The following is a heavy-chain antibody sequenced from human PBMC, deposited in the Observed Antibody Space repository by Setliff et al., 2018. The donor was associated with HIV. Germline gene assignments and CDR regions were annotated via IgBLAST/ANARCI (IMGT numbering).Heavy chain of an antibody. V-gene: IGHV4-59*12. CDR1: GGSISSYY. CDR2: INYSGST. Sequence: KPSETLSLTCTVSGGSISSYYWSWIRQPPGKGLEWIGYINYSGSTNYNPSLQSRVTISVDTSKNQFSLKLSSVTAADTAVYYCARDFISDSSGYYSSHFDCWGQGTLVTVSS. CDR3: ARDFISDSSGYYSSHFDC. D-gene: IGHD3-22*01. J-gene: IGHJ4*02.